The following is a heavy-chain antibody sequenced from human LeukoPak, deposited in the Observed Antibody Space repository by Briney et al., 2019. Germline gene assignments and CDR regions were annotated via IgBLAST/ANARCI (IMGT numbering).Heavy chain of an antibody. D-gene: IGHD2-21*01. Sequence: PGGSLRLSCAASGFSFSTYNMNWVRQAPGKGLEWVSSITMSSTYIYYADSVKGRFTISRDNAKNSVFLQMNSLRAEDTAVYYCARVFRDYYFDSWGQGTLVTVSS. V-gene: IGHV3-21*01. J-gene: IGHJ4*02. CDR1: GFSFSTYN. CDR3: ARVFRDYYFDS. CDR2: ITMSSTYI.